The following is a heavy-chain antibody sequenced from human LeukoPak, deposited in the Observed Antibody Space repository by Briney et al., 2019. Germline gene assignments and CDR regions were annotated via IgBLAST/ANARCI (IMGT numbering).Heavy chain of an antibody. D-gene: IGHD2-2*01. V-gene: IGHV1-24*01. J-gene: IGHJ6*02. CDR2: SDLEDVEP. CDR1: GDSLTDLS. CDR3: ATGASTAMRGLDV. Sequence: ASVKVFCKVSGDSLTDLSMHWVRQAPGKGLEWMGGSDLEDVEPVYAQKFEDRLTVTEDTSTGTAYMELRSLTSEDTALYYCATGASTAMRGLDVWGQGTTVTVSS.